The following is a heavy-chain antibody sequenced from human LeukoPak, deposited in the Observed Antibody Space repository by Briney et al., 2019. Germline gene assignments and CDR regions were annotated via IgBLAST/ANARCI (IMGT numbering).Heavy chain of an antibody. V-gene: IGHV3-23*01. D-gene: IGHD6-25*01. CDR1: GFTFSSYA. J-gene: IGHJ6*02. CDR3: ARTLFGSSGWTVRWYYYYGMDV. CDR2: ISGSGGST. Sequence: GGSLRLSCAASGFTFSSYAMSWVRQAPGKGLEWVSAISGSGGSTYYADSVKGRFTISRDNSKNTLYLQMNSLRAEDTAVYYCARTLFGSSGWTVRWYYYYGMDVWGQGTTVTVSS.